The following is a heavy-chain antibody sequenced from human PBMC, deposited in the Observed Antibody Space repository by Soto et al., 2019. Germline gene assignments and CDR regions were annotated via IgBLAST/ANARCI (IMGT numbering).Heavy chain of an antibody. CDR2: ISSTGNTI. J-gene: IGHJ4*02. Sequence: EVQLVESGGGLVQPWGSLRLSCAASGFTFSRFSLNWVRQAPGKGLEGVSYISSTGNTIYYADSVKGRFTISRDLAKNSLYLQMNNLRDEDTAVYYCARDKDYSIDYWGQGTLVTVSS. CDR1: GFTFSRFS. V-gene: IGHV3-48*02. D-gene: IGHD4-4*01. CDR3: ARDKDYSIDY.